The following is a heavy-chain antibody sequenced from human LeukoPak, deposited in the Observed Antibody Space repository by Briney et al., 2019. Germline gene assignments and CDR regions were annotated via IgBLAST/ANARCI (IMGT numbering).Heavy chain of an antibody. Sequence: PGGSLRLSCAASGFTFSSYAMSWVRQAPGKGLEWVSAISGSGGSIYYADSVKGRFTISRDNSKNTLYLQMNSLRAEDTAVYYCAKAPRRQWELLRWFDPWGQGTLVTVSS. CDR2: ISGSGGSI. J-gene: IGHJ5*02. V-gene: IGHV3-23*01. D-gene: IGHD1-26*01. CDR1: GFTFSSYA. CDR3: AKAPRRQWELLRWFDP.